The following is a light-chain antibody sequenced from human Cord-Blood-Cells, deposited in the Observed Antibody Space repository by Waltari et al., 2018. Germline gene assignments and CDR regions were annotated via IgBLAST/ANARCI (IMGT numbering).Light chain of an antibody. CDR1: SSDVGGYNY. J-gene: IGLJ2*01. Sequence: QSALTQPPSASGSPGQSVTISCTGTSSDVGGYNYVSWYQQHPGKAPKLMIYEVSKRPSGVPDRFSXSKSXNXAXXTVSGLQAEDEADYYCSSYAGSNNLVFGGGTKLTVL. CDR2: EVS. V-gene: IGLV2-8*01. CDR3: SSYAGSNNLV.